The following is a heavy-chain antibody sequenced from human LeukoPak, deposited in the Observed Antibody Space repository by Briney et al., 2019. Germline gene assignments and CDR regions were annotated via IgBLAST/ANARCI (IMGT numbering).Heavy chain of an antibody. CDR1: GFTFSNYG. V-gene: IGHV1-24*01. Sequence: GASVKVSCKASGFTFSNYGINWVRQAPGKGLEWMGGFDPEDGETIYAQKFQGRVTMTEDTSTDTAYMELSSLRSEDTAVYYCARGELWDQGIDYWGQGTLVTVSS. J-gene: IGHJ4*02. CDR3: ARGELWDQGIDY. CDR2: FDPEDGET. D-gene: IGHD5-18*01.